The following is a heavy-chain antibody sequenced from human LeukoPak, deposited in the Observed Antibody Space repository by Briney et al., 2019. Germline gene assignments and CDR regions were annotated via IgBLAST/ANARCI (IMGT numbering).Heavy chain of an antibody. D-gene: IGHD2-15*01. J-gene: IGHJ3*02. V-gene: IGHV3-48*03. CDR1: GFTSSSYE. Sequence: GGSLRLSCAASGFTSSSYEMNWVRQAPGKGLEWVSYISSRGSTIYYADSVKGRFTISRDNAKNSMYLQMNSLRAEDTAVYYCAGVLVVLIREGDAFDIWGQGTMVTVSS. CDR3: AGVLVVLIREGDAFDI. CDR2: ISSRGSTI.